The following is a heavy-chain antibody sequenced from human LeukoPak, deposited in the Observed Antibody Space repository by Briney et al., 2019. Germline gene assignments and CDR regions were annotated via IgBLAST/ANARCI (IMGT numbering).Heavy chain of an antibody. Sequence: GGSLRLSCAASGFTFSNYWMTWVRQAPGKGLERVANINKDGGEKYYMESVKGRFTISRDNAKNSLYLQMNSLTVEDTAVYYCARDMGWQQFDQWGQGTLVTVSS. J-gene: IGHJ4*02. V-gene: IGHV3-7*01. D-gene: IGHD5-24*01. CDR2: INKDGGEK. CDR1: GFTFSNYW. CDR3: ARDMGWQQFDQ.